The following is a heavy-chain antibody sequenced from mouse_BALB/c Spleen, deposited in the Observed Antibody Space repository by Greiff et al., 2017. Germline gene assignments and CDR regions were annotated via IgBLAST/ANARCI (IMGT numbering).Heavy chain of an antibody. Sequence: LVKTGASVKISCKASGYSFTGYYMHWVKQSHGKSLEWIGYISCYNGATSYNQKFKGKATFTVDTSSSTAYMQFNSLTSEDSAVYYCAYGSSSYAMDYWGQGTSVTVSS. CDR2: ISCYNGAT. J-gene: IGHJ4*01. CDR1: GYSFTGYY. D-gene: IGHD1-1*01. CDR3: AYGSSSYAMDY. V-gene: IGHV1S34*01.